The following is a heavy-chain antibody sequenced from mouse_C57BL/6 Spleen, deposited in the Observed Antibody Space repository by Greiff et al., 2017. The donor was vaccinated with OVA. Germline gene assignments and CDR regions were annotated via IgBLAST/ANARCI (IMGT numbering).Heavy chain of an antibody. CDR1: GYAFSSSW. Sequence: QVQLQQSGPELVKPGASVKISCKASGYAFSSSWMNWVKQRPGKGLEWIGRIYPGDGATNYNGKFKGKATLTADKSSSTAYMQLSSLTSEYSAVYFCARSGNYDYYAMDYWGQGTSVTVSS. V-gene: IGHV1-82*01. J-gene: IGHJ4*01. CDR2: IYPGDGAT. CDR3: ARSGNYDYYAMDY. D-gene: IGHD2-1*01.